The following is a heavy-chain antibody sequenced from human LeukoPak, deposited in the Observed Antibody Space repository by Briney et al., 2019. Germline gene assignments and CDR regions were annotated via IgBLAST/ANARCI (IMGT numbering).Heavy chain of an antibody. V-gene: IGHV3-74*01. CDR1: GFTFRRNW. D-gene: IGHD2-21*02. Sequence: PGGPLRLSCAASGFTFRRNWMHWVRQARGKGLVWVSRINSDGSVTDYADSVKGRFTISRDNGKKTLYLHMDSLRAEDTAVYYCAKDLPDIVVVTATKRPYYFDYWGQGTLVTVSS. J-gene: IGHJ4*02. CDR3: AKDLPDIVVVTATKRPYYFDY. CDR2: INSDGSVT.